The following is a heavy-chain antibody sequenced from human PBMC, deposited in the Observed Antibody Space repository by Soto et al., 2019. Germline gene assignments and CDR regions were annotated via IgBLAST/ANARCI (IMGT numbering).Heavy chain of an antibody. CDR1: GYTFTSYG. V-gene: IGHV1-18*01. D-gene: IGHD1-26*01. Sequence: QVQLVQSGAEVKKPGASVKVSCKASGYTFTSYGISWVRQAPGQGLEWMGWISAYNGNTNYAQKLQGRVTMTTGTSTSTGYMELTSLRSDDTAGYYCARTVGASYAFYSWGQGTMVTVSS. CDR3: ARTVGASYAFYS. CDR2: ISAYNGNT. J-gene: IGHJ3*02.